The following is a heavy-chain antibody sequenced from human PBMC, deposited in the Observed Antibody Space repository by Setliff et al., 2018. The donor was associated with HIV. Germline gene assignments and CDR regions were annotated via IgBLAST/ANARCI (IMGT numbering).Heavy chain of an antibody. D-gene: IGHD3-16*01. J-gene: IGHJ4*02. Sequence: GSLRLSCAASGFTYSNYAMHWVRQAPGKGLECVSLMSYDGSNIYYADSVKGRFTISRDNSKNTLYLQMNSLRVEDTATYYCARDAKGGIDYWGQGTLVTVSS. CDR1: GFTYSNYA. CDR2: MSYDGSNI. V-gene: IGHV3-30*04. CDR3: ARDAKGGIDY.